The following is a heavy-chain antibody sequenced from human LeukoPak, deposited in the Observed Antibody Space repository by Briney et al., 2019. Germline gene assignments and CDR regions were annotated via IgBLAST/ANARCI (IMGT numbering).Heavy chain of an antibody. J-gene: IGHJ4*02. CDR3: ARLYSSGSYRAFDY. V-gene: IGHV5-51*01. CDR2: IYPGDSDT. Sequence: GESLKISCKGSGYSFITYWIGCVRQMPGKGLEWVGIIYPGDSDTRYSPSFQGQVTISADKSINTAYLQWSSLKASDTAMYYCARLYSSGSYRAFDYWGQGTLVTVSS. CDR1: GYSFITYW. D-gene: IGHD3-22*01.